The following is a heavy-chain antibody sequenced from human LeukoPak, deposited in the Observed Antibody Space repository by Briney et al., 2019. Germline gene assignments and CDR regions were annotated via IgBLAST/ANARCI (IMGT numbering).Heavy chain of an antibody. CDR3: ARLIVVVAAAMTGYYYYYMDV. Sequence: ASVKVSCKASRYTFTSYGISWLRQAPGQGLEWMGWINAYNGNTNYAQKLQARVTMTTDTSTSTDYMELRSLRSDDTAVDYCARLIVVVAAAMTGYYYYYMDVWGKGTTVTISS. D-gene: IGHD2-2*01. V-gene: IGHV1-18*01. CDR1: RYTFTSYG. J-gene: IGHJ6*03. CDR2: INAYNGNT.